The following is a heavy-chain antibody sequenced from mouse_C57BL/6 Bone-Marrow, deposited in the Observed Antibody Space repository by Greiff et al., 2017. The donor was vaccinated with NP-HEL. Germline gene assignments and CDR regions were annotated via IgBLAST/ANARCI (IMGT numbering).Heavy chain of an antibody. D-gene: IGHD1-1*01. CDR3: ARDYGSSYGY. V-gene: IGHV1-69*01. CDR1: GYTFTSYW. Sequence: QVQLQQPGAELVMPGASVKLSCKASGYTFTSYWMHWVKQRPGQGLEWIGEIDPSDSYTNYNQKFTGKSTLTLTKSSSTAYMQLSSLTSEDSAVYYCARDYGSSYGYWGQGTTLTVSS. CDR2: IDPSDSYT. J-gene: IGHJ2*01.